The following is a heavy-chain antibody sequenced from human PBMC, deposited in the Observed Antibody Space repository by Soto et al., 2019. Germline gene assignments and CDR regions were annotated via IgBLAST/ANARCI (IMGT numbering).Heavy chain of an antibody. CDR1: GGSISSYY. CDR2: IYYSGST. V-gene: IGHV4-59*08. J-gene: IGHJ4*02. CDR3: ARRIHDDYGDSWYFDY. Sequence: SETLSLTCTVSGGSISSYYWSWIRQPPGKGLEWIGYIYYSGSTNYNPSLKSRVTISVDTSKNQFSLKLSSVTAADTAVYYCARRIHDDYGDSWYFDYWGQGTLVTVSS. D-gene: IGHD4-17*01.